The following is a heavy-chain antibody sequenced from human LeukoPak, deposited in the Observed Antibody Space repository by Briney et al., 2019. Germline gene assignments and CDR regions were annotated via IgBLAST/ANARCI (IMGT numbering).Heavy chain of an antibody. CDR2: ISSSSSTI. J-gene: IGHJ4*02. CDR3: ARAHGGYCSSTSCYTPLGY. CDR1: GFTFSSYS. D-gene: IGHD2-2*02. V-gene: IGHV3-48*01. Sequence: GGSLRLSCAASGFTFSSYSMNWVRQAPGKGLEWVSYISSSSSTIYYADSVKGRFTISRDNAKNSLYLQMNSLRAEDTAVYYCARAHGGYCSSTSCYTPLGYWGQGTLVTVSS.